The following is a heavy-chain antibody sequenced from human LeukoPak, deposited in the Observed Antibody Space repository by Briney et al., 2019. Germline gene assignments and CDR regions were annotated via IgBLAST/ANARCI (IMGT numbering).Heavy chain of an antibody. CDR3: ARDFVECKKWLAHFDY. J-gene: IGHJ4*02. CDR2: ISYDGSNK. D-gene: IGHD6-19*01. Sequence: GGSLRLSCAASGFTFSSFAMHWVRQAPGRGLEWVAVISYDGSNKYYADSVEGRFTISRDNSKNTLYLQMNSLRAEDTAVYYCARDFVECKKWLAHFDYWGQGTLVTVSS. V-gene: IGHV3-30-3*01. CDR1: GFTFSSFA.